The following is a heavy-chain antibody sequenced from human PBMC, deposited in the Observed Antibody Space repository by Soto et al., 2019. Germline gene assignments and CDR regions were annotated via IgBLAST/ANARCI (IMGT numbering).Heavy chain of an antibody. CDR1: GGSISSSSYY. V-gene: IGHV4-39*01. D-gene: IGHD2-15*01. CDR3: ARGAIVVVVAALDY. J-gene: IGHJ4*02. CDR2: IYYSGST. Sequence: QLQLQESGPGLVKPSETLSLTCTVSGGSISSSSYYWGWIRQPPGKGLEWIGSIYYSGSTYYNPSLKNRVTISVDTSKNQFSLKLSFVTAADTAVYYCARGAIVVVVAALDYWGQGTLVTVSS.